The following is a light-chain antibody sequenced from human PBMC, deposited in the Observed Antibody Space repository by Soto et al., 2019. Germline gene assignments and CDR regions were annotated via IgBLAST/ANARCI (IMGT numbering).Light chain of an antibody. CDR2: TAS. CDR1: QNIKKY. CDR3: QQSFSTPLT. V-gene: IGKV1-39*01. Sequence: DIQMTQSPPALSASVGDRVMITCRASQNIKKYLNWYRQKPGKAPDLLIYTASSLQVGFPSRFTGSGSGTDFTLTITSLQPEDSATYYCQQSFSTPLTFGGGTKVEIK. J-gene: IGKJ4*01.